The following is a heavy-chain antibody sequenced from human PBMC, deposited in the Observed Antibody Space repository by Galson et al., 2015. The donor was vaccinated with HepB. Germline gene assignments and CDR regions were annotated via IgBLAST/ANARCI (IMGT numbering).Heavy chain of an antibody. Sequence: QSGAEVKKPGESLTISCQASGYSFTNYWIGWVRQMPGKGLEYMGLTYPDDSDDRYSPSFQGQVTISADKSINTAYLHWSSLKASDTAIYFCARRTLDMWGQGTMVTVSS. CDR2: TYPDDSDD. J-gene: IGHJ3*02. CDR3: ARRTLDM. V-gene: IGHV5-51*01. CDR1: GYSFTNYW.